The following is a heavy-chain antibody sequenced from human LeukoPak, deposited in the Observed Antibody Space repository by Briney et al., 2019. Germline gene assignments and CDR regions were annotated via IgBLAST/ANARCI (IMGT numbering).Heavy chain of an antibody. J-gene: IGHJ1*01. CDR3: ARDLLRYYYDSSGPKGGAEYFQH. D-gene: IGHD3-22*01. CDR1: GFTFSSYW. Sequence: GGSLRLSCAASGFTFSSYWMSWVRQAPGKGLEWVANIKQDGSEKYYVDSVKGRFTISRDNAKNSLYLQMNSLRAEDTAVYYCARDLLRYYYDSSGPKGGAEYFQHWGQGTLVTASS. CDR2: IKQDGSEK. V-gene: IGHV3-7*01.